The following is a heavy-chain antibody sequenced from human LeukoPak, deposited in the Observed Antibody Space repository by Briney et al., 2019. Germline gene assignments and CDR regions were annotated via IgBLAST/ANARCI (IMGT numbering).Heavy chain of an antibody. J-gene: IGHJ4*02. CDR1: GFTVSSNY. V-gene: IGHV3-66*01. CDR2: IYSGGST. Sequence: GGSLRLSCAASGFTVSSNYMTWVRQAPGKGLEWVSIIYSGGSTYYADSVKGRFIISRDNSKNMLYFQMNSLRAEDTAVYYCAKDCNERGYSYGYIDYWGQGTLVTVSS. D-gene: IGHD5-18*01. CDR3: AKDCNERGYSYGYIDY.